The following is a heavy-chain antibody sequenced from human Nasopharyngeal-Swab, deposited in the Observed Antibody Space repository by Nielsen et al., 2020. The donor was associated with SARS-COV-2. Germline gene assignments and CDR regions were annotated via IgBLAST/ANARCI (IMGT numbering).Heavy chain of an antibody. CDR1: GFTCDDYA. Sequence: GGALRLSCAASGFTCDDYAMHRVRQAPGKGLEWVSGISWNSGSIGYADSVKGRFTISRDNAKNSLYLQMNSLRAEDTALYYCAKDSRGYSYGQIFPFFDYWGQGTLVTVSS. D-gene: IGHD5-18*01. CDR3: AKDSRGYSYGQIFPFFDY. CDR2: ISWNSGSI. J-gene: IGHJ4*02. V-gene: IGHV3-9*01.